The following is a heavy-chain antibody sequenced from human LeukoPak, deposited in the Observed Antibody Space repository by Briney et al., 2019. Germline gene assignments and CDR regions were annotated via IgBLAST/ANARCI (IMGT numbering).Heavy chain of an antibody. D-gene: IGHD5-18*01. Sequence: PSETLSLTCTVSGGSISSYYWSWIGQPLGKGLEWIGYIYYGGSTNYNPSLKSRVTVSVDTSKNQFSVKLNSVTAADTAVYYCARVIQIWFYSMDVWGKGTTVTVSS. CDR2: IYYGGST. CDR1: GGSISSYY. CDR3: ARVIQIWFYSMDV. V-gene: IGHV4-59*01. J-gene: IGHJ6*04.